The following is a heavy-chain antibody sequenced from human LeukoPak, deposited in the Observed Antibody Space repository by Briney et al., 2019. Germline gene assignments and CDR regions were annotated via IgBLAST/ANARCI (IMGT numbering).Heavy chain of an antibody. D-gene: IGHD3-10*01. CDR1: GGTFSSYA. CDR2: FIPIFGTS. CDR3: ARQSGSGSYYSDY. J-gene: IGHJ4*02. Sequence: SVKVSCKASGGTFSSYAISWVRQAPGQGLEWMGRFIPIFGTSDHAQKFQGRVTIITDESTSTAYMELSSLRSEDTAVYYCARQSGSGSYYSDYWGQGTLVTVSS. V-gene: IGHV1-69*05.